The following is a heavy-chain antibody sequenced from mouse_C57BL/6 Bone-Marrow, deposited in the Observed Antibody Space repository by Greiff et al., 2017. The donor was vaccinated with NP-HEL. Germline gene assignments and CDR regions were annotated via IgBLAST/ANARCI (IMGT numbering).Heavy chain of an antibody. J-gene: IGHJ3*01. CDR3: ATRWVGVVPNEGFAY. D-gene: IGHD1-1*01. CDR2: LYPADGDT. CDR1: GYAFSSSW. Sequence: QVQLQQPGPELVKPGASVKISCQASGYAFSSSWMNWVKQRPGQGLEWIGRLYPADGDTPYNRKFKDKATLTADKSTSTAYMKVSSRTSEDSAVYFWATRWVGVVPNEGFAYWGQGTLVTVSA. V-gene: IGHV1-82*01.